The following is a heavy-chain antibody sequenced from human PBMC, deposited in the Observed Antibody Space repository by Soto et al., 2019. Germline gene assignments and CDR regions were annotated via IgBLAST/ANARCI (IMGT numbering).Heavy chain of an antibody. CDR2: ISSSSSYI. Sequence: EVQLVESGGGLVKPGGSLRLSCAASGFTFSSYSMDWVRQAPGKGLEWVSSISSSSSYIYYADSVKGRFTISRDNAKNSLYLQMNSLRAEDTAVYYCASPPRAKGYWGQGTLVTVSS. J-gene: IGHJ4*02. CDR1: GFTFSSYS. V-gene: IGHV3-21*01. CDR3: ASPPRAKGY.